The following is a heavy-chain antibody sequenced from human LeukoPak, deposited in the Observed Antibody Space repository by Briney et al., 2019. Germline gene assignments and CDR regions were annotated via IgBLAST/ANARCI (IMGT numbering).Heavy chain of an antibody. Sequence: ASVKVSCKASGYTFTSYDINWVRQATGQGLEWMGWMNPNSGNTGYAHNFKGRVTMTWDTSINTAYMELSGLRSEDTAVYYCARGGAQGMWPDYWGQGTLVTVSS. V-gene: IGHV1-8*01. CDR3: ARGGAQGMWPDY. D-gene: IGHD2-21*01. CDR1: GYTFTSYD. J-gene: IGHJ4*02. CDR2: MNPNSGNT.